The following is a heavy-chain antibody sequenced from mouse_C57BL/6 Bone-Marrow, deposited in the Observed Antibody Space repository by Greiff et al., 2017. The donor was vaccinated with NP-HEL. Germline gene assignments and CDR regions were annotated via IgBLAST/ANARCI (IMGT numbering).Heavy chain of an antibody. V-gene: IGHV1-59*01. CDR1: GYTFTSYW. J-gene: IGHJ4*01. CDR2: IDPSDSYT. D-gene: IGHD1-1*02. Sequence: QVQLKQPGAELVRPGTSVKLSCKASGYTFTSYWMHWVKQRPGQGLEWIGVIDPSDSYTNYNQKFKGKATLTVDTSSSTAYMQLSSLTSEDSAVYYCARGVLSYYAMDHWGQGTSVTVSS. CDR3: ARGVLSYYAMDH.